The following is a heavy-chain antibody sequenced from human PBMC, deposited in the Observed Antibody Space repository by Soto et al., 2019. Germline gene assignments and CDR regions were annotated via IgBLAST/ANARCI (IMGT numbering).Heavy chain of an antibody. Sequence: EVHLVESGGGLVQPGRSLRLSCAASGFAFDDYALHWVRQTPGKGLEWVSDISWNSGNIVYGDSVKGRFTISRDNAKNFQYQQMNSLRTEDTDLYNCATDKRGGATVLGYHSDNGGQGTVVIVSS. CDR1: GFAFDDYA. CDR3: ATDKRGGATVLGYHSDN. V-gene: IGHV3-9*01. D-gene: IGHD4-17*01. CDR2: ISWNSGNI. J-gene: IGHJ4*02.